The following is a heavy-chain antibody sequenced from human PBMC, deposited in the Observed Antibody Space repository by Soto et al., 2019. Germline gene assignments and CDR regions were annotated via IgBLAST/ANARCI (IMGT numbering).Heavy chain of an antibody. CDR3: ARQGFLPRYCSGGSYYSNEHPSAFDI. CDR1: GGTFSSYA. Sequence: SVKVSCKASGGTFSSYAISWVRQAPGQGLEWMGGIIPIFGTANYAQKFQGRVTITADESTSTAYMELSSLRSEDTAVYYCARQGFLPRYCSGGSYYSNEHPSAFDIWGQGTMVTVSS. CDR2: IIPIFGTA. V-gene: IGHV1-69*13. J-gene: IGHJ3*02. D-gene: IGHD2-15*01.